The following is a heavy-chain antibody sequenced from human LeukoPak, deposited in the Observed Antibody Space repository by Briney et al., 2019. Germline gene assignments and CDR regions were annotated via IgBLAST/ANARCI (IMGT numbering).Heavy chain of an antibody. Sequence: PSETLSLTCIVSGGSISSYYWSWIRQSAGKGLEWIGRIHTSGSTNYNPSLKSRVTMSVDTPKNQFSLKLSSVTAADTAVYHCARSISSSWWEFFQHWGQGTLVTVSS. J-gene: IGHJ1*01. CDR3: ARSISSSWWEFFQH. CDR2: IHTSGST. CDR1: GGSISSYY. V-gene: IGHV4-4*07. D-gene: IGHD6-13*01.